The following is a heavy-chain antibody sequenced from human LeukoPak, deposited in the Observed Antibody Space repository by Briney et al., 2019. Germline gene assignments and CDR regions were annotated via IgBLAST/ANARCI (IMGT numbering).Heavy chain of an antibody. CDR3: ARVSFRYGYYRDY. CDR1: GGSFSGYY. V-gene: IGHV4-34*01. J-gene: IGHJ4*02. Sequence: PSETLSLTCAVYGGSFSGYYWSWIRQPPGKGLEWIGEINHSGSTNYNPSLKSRVTISVDTSRNQFSLKLSSVTAADTAVYYCARVSFRYGYYRDYWGQGTLVTVSS. CDR2: INHSGST. D-gene: IGHD5-18*01.